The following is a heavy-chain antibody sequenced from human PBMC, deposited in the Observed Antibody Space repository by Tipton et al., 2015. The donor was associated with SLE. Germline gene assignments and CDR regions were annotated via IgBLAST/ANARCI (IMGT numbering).Heavy chain of an antibody. CDR1: GFTFSSYE. Sequence: SLRLSCAASGFTFSSYEMNWVRQAPGKGLEWVSYISSSGSTIYYADSVKGRFTISRDNAKNSLYLQMNSLRAEDTAVYYCARDRAVASYSSSPGDWFDPWGQGTLVTVSS. J-gene: IGHJ5*02. D-gene: IGHD6-6*01. V-gene: IGHV3-48*03. CDR3: ARDRAVASYSSSPGDWFDP. CDR2: ISSSGSTI.